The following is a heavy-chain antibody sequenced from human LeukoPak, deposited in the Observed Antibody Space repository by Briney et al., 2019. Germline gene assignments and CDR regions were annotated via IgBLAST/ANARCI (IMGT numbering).Heavy chain of an antibody. D-gene: IGHD3-10*01. CDR3: ARDRMYGSGLYYYYYMDV. Sequence: PGGSLRLSCAASGFTSSAFGMHWVRQAPGKGLEWVTFIPYDGSDKYYADSVKGRFTISRDNSKNTLYLQMNSLRAEDTAVYYCARDRMYGSGLYYYYYMDVWGKGTTVTISS. V-gene: IGHV3-30*12. CDR1: GFTSSAFG. CDR2: IPYDGSDK. J-gene: IGHJ6*03.